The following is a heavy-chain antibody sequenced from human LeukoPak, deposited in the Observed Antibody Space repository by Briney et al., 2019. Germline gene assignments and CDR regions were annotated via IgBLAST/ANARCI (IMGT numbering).Heavy chain of an antibody. D-gene: IGHD4-17*01. CDR1: GYTFTGYY. Sequence: ASVTVSCTVSGYTFTGYYMHWVRQAPGQGLEWMGWINPNSGGTNYAQKFQGRVTMTRDTSTSTAYMELSRLRSDDTAVYYCARTRGYGDFYFDYWGQGTLVTVSS. CDR3: ARTRGYGDFYFDY. CDR2: INPNSGGT. J-gene: IGHJ4*02. V-gene: IGHV1-2*02.